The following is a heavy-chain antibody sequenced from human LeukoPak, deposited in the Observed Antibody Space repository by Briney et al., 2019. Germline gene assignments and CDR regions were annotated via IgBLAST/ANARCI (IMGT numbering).Heavy chain of an antibody. D-gene: IGHD3-10*01. V-gene: IGHV3-30*04. CDR1: GFTFSSYA. CDR2: ISYDGSNK. CDR3: ARVGSPFDY. Sequence: GGSLRLSCAASGFTFSSYAMHWVRQAPGKGLEWVAVISYDGSNKYYADSVKGRFTISRDNSKNTLYLQMNSLRAEDTAVYCCARVGSPFDYWGQGTLVTVSS. J-gene: IGHJ4*02.